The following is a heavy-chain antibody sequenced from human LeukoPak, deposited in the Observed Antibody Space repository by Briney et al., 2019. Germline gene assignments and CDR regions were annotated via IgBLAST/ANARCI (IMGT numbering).Heavy chain of an antibody. CDR3: ARHGIAVGSSSWPNYYYYYMDV. CDR2: IYYSGST. J-gene: IGHJ6*03. V-gene: IGHV4-39*01. D-gene: IGHD6-13*01. Sequence: SETLSLTCTVSGGSISSSSYYWGWIRQPPGKGLEWIGSIYYSGSTYYNPSLKSRVTISVDTSKNQFSLKLSSVTAADTAVYYYARHGIAVGSSSWPNYYYYYMDVWGKGTTVTVSS. CDR1: GGSISSSSYY.